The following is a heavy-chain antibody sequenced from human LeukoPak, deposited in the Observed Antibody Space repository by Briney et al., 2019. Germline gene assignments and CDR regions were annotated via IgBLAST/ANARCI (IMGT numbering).Heavy chain of an antibody. CDR3: ARGFDSSGRDY. V-gene: IGHV3-74*01. Sequence: GGSLRLSCAASGFTFSSFWMHWVRQAPGKGLVWVSRINSGGSSTSYADSVKGRFTISRDNAKNTLYLQMNSLRAEDTAVYYCARGFDSSGRDYWGQGALVTVSS. CDR1: GFTFSSFW. D-gene: IGHD3-22*01. J-gene: IGHJ4*02. CDR2: INSGGSST.